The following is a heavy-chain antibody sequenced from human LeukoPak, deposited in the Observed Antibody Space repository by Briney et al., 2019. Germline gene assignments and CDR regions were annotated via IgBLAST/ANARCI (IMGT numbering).Heavy chain of an antibody. V-gene: IGHV3-21*01. D-gene: IGHD3-22*01. CDR1: GFTFSSYS. CDR2: ISSSSSYI. Sequence: PGGSLRLSCAASGFTFSSYSMNWVRQAPGKGLEWVSSISSSSSYIYYADSVKGRFTISRDNAKNSLYLQMNSLRAEDTAVYYCARDTTMIGSFAFDIWGQGTMVTVSS. J-gene: IGHJ3*02. CDR3: ARDTTMIGSFAFDI.